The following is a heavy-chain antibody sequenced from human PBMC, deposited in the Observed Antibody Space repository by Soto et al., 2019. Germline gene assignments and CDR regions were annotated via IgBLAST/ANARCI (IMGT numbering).Heavy chain of an antibody. J-gene: IGHJ4*02. CDR3: AKGSHVARQELDY. CDR1: GFTFSNFG. V-gene: IGHV3-30*18. D-gene: IGHD2-15*01. Sequence: QVQLVESGGGVVQPGRSLRLSCAASGFTFSNFGMHWVRQAPGKGLEWVAAISSDGSDKYYSDSVKGRFTISRDNSKNTLFLQMNSLRVEDTAAYYCAKGSHVARQELDYWGQGTLVTVSS. CDR2: ISSDGSDK.